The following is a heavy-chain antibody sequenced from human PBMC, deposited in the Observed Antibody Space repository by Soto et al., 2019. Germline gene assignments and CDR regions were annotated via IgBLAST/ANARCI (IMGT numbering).Heavy chain of an antibody. D-gene: IGHD6-13*01. V-gene: IGHV4-39*01. J-gene: IGHJ4*02. CDR2: IYYSGST. Sequence: SKTLSLTCTVAGGSISSSSYYWGLIRQPPGKGLEWIGSIYYSGSTYYNPSLKSRVTISVDTSKNQSSLKLSSVTAADTAVYYCARTLFIAAADYWGQGTLVTVSS. CDR3: ARTLFIAAADY. CDR1: GGSISSSSYY.